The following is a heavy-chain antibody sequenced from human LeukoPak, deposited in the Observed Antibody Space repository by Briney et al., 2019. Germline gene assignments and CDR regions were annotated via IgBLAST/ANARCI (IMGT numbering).Heavy chain of an antibody. V-gene: IGHV4-4*07. Sequence: SETLSLTCTVSGGSISSYYWSWIRQPAGKGLEWIGRIYTSGSTNYNPSLKSRVTMSVDTSKNQFSLKLSSVTAADTAVYYCAREAQYYDILTGYSYGAFDIWGQGTMVTVSS. CDR3: AREAQYYDILTGYSYGAFDI. D-gene: IGHD3-9*01. CDR2: IYTSGST. CDR1: GGSISSYY. J-gene: IGHJ3*02.